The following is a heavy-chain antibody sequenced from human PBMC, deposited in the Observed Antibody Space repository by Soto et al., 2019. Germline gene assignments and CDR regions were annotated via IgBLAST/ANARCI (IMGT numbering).Heavy chain of an antibody. CDR3: ARGLVRGVMVADWFDP. CDR2: INAGNGNT. V-gene: IGHV1-3*01. Sequence: ASVKVSCKASGYTFIKYGIAWVRQAPGQGLEWMGWINAGNGNTKYSQTFQGRVTITRDTSTSTAYMELSSLRSEDTAVYYCARGLVRGVMVADWFDPWGQGTLVTVSS. D-gene: IGHD3-10*01. J-gene: IGHJ5*02. CDR1: GYTFIKYG.